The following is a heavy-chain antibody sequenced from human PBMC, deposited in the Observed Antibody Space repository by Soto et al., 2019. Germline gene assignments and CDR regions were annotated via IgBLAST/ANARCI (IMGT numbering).Heavy chain of an antibody. V-gene: IGHV1-69*13. D-gene: IGHD6-13*01. CDR2: IIPIFGTA. CDR3: ARVLAAAGIDNYYYGMDV. Sequence: SVKVSCKASGGTFSSYAISWVRQAPGQGLEWMGGIIPIFGTANYAQKFQGRVTITADESTSTAYMELSSLRSGDTAVYYCARVLAAAGIDNYYYGMDVWGQGTTVTVSS. J-gene: IGHJ6*02. CDR1: GGTFSSYA.